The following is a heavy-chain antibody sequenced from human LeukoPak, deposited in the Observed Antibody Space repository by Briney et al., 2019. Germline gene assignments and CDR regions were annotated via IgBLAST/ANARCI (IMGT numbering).Heavy chain of an antibody. V-gene: IGHV3-30*18. D-gene: IGHD6-19*01. CDR1: GFTFRGYD. CDR2: ISHDGTYA. Sequence: PGGSLRLSCAASGFTFRGYDIHWVRQAPGKGLEWVADISHDGTYANYADFVKGRFTISRDNSNNTLYLQMNSLKGEDTAVYYCAKGRHSSGWQHNWLDPWGRGTLVTVSS. CDR3: AKGRHSSGWQHNWLDP. J-gene: IGHJ5*02.